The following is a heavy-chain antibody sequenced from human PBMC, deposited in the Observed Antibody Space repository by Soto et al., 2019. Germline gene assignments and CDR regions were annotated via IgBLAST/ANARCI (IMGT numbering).Heavy chain of an antibody. CDR1: GFTFSNAW. Sequence: GVPLRLSCPASGFTFSNAWMNWVRQAPGKGLEWVGRIKSKTDGGTTDYAAPVKGRFTISRDGSKNTLYLQMNSLKTEDTAVYYCTTHRGTYCTNGVCPYYYYYYGMDVWGQGTTVNVSS. V-gene: IGHV3-15*07. CDR3: TTHRGTYCTNGVCPYYYYYYGMDV. CDR2: IKSKTDGGTT. D-gene: IGHD2-8*01. J-gene: IGHJ6*02.